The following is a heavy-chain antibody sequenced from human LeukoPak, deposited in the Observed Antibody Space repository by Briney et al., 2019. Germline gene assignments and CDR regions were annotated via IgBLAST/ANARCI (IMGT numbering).Heavy chain of an antibody. CDR2: IRYDGSNK. CDR1: GFTFSSYG. V-gene: IGHV3-30*02. CDR3: AKSGPYCTNGVCFFDY. Sequence: PGGSLRLSCAASGFTFSSYGMHWVRQAPGKGLEWVAFIRYDGSNKYYADSVKGRFTISRDNSKNTLYLQMNSLRAEDTAVYYCAKSGPYCTNGVCFFDYSGQGTLVTVSS. D-gene: IGHD2-8*01. J-gene: IGHJ4*02.